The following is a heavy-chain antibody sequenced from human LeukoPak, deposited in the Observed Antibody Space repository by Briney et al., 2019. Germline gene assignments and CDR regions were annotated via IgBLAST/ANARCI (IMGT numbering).Heavy chain of an antibody. CDR3: ARPYCSSTSCYAYFDY. CDR1: GFIFSSYW. CDR2: IKQDGSEK. Sequence: GGSLRLSCAASGFIFSSYWMSWVRQAPGKGLEWVANIKQDGSEKYYVDSVKGRFTISRDNAKNSLCLQMNSLRAEDTAVYYCARPYCSSTSCYAYFDYWGQGTLVTVSS. V-gene: IGHV3-7*03. D-gene: IGHD2-2*01. J-gene: IGHJ4*02.